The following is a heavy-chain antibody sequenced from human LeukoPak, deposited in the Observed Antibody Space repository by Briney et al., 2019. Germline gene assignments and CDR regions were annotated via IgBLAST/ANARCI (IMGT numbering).Heavy chain of an antibody. Sequence: SETLSLTCAVYGGSFSGYYWSWIRRPPGKGLEWIGEINHSGSTNYNPSLKSRVTISVETSKTQFSLKLSSVTAADTAVYYCARDVPYCSSTSCYAGWFDPWGQGTLVTVSS. CDR2: INHSGST. D-gene: IGHD2-2*01. CDR3: ARDVPYCSSTSCYAGWFDP. CDR1: GGSFSGYY. V-gene: IGHV4-34*01. J-gene: IGHJ5*02.